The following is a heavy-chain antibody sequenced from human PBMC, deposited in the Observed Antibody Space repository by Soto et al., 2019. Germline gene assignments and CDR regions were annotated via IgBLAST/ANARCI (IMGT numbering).Heavy chain of an antibody. CDR1: GGTFSSYA. CDR2: IIPISGTA. CDR3: ARSQGSSTSLEIYYYYYYGMDV. V-gene: IGHV1-69*01. J-gene: IGHJ6*02. D-gene: IGHD2-2*01. Sequence: QVQLVQSGAEVKKPGSSVKVSCKASGGTFSSYAISWVRQAPGQGLEWMGGIIPISGTANYAQKFQGRVTITADESTSTASMELGSLRSEDTAVYYCARSQGSSTSLEIYYYYYYGMDVWGQGTTVTVSS.